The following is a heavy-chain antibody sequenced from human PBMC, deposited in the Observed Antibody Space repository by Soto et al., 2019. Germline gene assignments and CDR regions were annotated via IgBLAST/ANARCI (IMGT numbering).Heavy chain of an antibody. CDR2: VYYSGSS. CDR1: VGSIISSRNF. V-gene: IGHV4-39*01. Sequence: SETLSLTCTVSVGSIISSRNFWAWIRQSPGKGLEWIGSVYYSGSSYYNPSLKSRVTISVDTSKKHFSLKLNSVTAADTAVYYCARQGGSSSYFDYWGQGTLVTVSS. CDR3: ARQGGSSSYFDY. D-gene: IGHD6-13*01. J-gene: IGHJ4*02.